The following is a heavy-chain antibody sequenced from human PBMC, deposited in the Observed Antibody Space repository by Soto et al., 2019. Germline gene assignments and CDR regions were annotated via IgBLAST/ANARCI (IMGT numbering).Heavy chain of an antibody. CDR2: IDPSDSYT. CDR1: GYSFTSYW. J-gene: IGHJ5*02. Sequence: GESLKISCKGSGYSFTSYWISWVRQMPGKGLEWMGRIDPSDSYTNYSPSFQGHVTISADKSISTAYLQRSSLKASDTAMYYCARVVVPAPGWAPRYWFDPWGQGTLVTVSS. CDR3: ARVVVPAPGWAPRYWFDP. D-gene: IGHD2-2*01. V-gene: IGHV5-10-1*01.